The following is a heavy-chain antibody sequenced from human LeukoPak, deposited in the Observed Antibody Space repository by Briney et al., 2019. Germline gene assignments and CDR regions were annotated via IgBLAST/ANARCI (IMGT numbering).Heavy chain of an antibody. CDR1: GFTFSSYA. D-gene: IGHD3-3*01. CDR2: ISGSGAST. CDR3: AEIKGFGVVIVFYYFDY. V-gene: IGHV3-23*01. J-gene: IGHJ4*02. Sequence: GGSLGLSCAASGFTFSSYAMSWVRQAPGKGLEWVSAISGSGASTYYADSVKGRFTISRDNSKNTLYLQMNSLRAEDTAVYYCAEIKGFGVVIVFYYFDYWGQGTLVTVSS.